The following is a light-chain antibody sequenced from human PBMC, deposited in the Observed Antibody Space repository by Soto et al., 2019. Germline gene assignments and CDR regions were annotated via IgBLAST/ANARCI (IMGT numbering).Light chain of an antibody. J-gene: IGKJ4*02. V-gene: IGKV1-9*01. CDR2: SAS. Sequence: DIQLTQSPSFLSASAGDTVTLTCRASQGMSTFLAWYQQKPGKVPTLLIRSASTGQSGVPPRFSGGGSGTEFTLTISTLEPDDSGIYYCQQFSVYQRAFGGGTNVEIK. CDR1: QGMSTF. CDR3: QQFSVYQRA.